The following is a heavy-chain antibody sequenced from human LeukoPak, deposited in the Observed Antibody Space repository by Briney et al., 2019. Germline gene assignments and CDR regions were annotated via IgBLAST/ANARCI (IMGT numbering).Heavy chain of an antibody. CDR1: GFTFSSYI. V-gene: IGHV3-21*01. D-gene: IGHD2-8*01. CDR3: ARDAAPFPYCTNGVCWFDP. J-gene: IGHJ5*02. Sequence: GGSLRLSCAGSGFTFSSYIMNWVRQAPGKGLEWVSSISSSSSYIYYADSVKGRFTISRDNAKNSLYLQMNSLRAEDTAVYYCARDAAPFPYCTNGVCWFDPWGQGTLVTVSS. CDR2: ISSSSSYI.